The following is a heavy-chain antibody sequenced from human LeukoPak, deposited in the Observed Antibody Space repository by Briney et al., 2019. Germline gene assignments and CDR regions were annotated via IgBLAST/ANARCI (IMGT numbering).Heavy chain of an antibody. CDR1: SGSISTSNYY. Sequence: SETLSLTCTVSSGSISTSNYYWGWVRQPPGKALEWIGNIFYSGSTYYSPSLKGRVPISLNTSRNQFSLKLNSVTATATAVYYCARDSSSWFDYWGQGTLVTVSS. CDR3: ARDSSSWFDY. V-gene: IGHV4-39*07. J-gene: IGHJ4*02. CDR2: IFYSGST. D-gene: IGHD6-13*01.